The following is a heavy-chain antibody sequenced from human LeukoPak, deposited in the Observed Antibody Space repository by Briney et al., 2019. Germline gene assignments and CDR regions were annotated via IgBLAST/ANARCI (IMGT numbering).Heavy chain of an antibody. CDR2: IKSKTVSETT. CDR3: STLPGMVGY. CDR1: GFTFSNAW. J-gene: IGHJ4*02. D-gene: IGHD2-8*01. Sequence: GGSLRLSCAASGFTFSNAWMSWVRQAPGKGLEWVGRIKSKTVSETTDYAAPVKGRFTISRDDSKNTVYLQMTSLNSEDTAVYYCSTLPGMVGYWGQGTLVTVSS. V-gene: IGHV3-15*01.